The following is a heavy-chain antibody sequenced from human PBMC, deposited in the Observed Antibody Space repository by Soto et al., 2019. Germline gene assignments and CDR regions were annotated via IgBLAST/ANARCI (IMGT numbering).Heavy chain of an antibody. D-gene: IGHD4-17*01. CDR1: GCTFSSYA. J-gene: IGHJ6*02. Sequence: QVQLVQSGAEVKKPGSSVKGSCKASGCTFSSYAISWVRQAPGQGLEWMAGIIPLFGTADYAQKFQGRVTMTADEATSTAYMEMSSLRSEDTAVYYCASNYGDYRYYYGMDVWGQGTTVTVSS. CDR2: IIPLFGTA. V-gene: IGHV1-69*12. CDR3: ASNYGDYRYYYGMDV.